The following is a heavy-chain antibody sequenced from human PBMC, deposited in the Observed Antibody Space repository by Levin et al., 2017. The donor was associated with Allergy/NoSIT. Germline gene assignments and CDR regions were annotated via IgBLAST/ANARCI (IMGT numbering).Heavy chain of an antibody. Sequence: SQTLSLTCTVSGGSISNYYWSWIRQPAGKGLEWIGRIYPTGSTNYSPSLKSRVTMSLDTSKNQFSLRLSSVSAADTAVYYCARSYCANGVCSYFDYWGQGALVTVSS. CDR2: IYPTGST. CDR1: GGSISNYY. CDR3: ARSYCANGVCSYFDY. D-gene: IGHD2-8*01. J-gene: IGHJ4*02. V-gene: IGHV4-4*07.